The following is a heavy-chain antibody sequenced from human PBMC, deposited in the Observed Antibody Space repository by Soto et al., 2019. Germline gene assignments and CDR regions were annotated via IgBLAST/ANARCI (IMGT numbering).Heavy chain of an antibody. CDR2: ISYDGSNK. CDR3: AKAWGATDYYGMDV. Sequence: GGSLRLSCAASGFTFSSYGMHWVRQAPGKGLEWVAVISYDGSNKYYADSVKGRFTISRDNSKNTLYLQMDSLRAEDTAVYYCAKAWGATDYYGMDVWGQGTTVTVSS. J-gene: IGHJ6*02. D-gene: IGHD3-16*01. V-gene: IGHV3-30*18. CDR1: GFTFSSYG.